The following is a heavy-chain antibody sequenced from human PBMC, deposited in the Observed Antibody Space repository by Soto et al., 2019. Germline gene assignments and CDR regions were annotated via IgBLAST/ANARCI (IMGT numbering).Heavy chain of an antibody. Sequence: PSETLSLTCTVSGGSISSGGYYWSWIRQHPGKGLEWIGYIYYSGSTYYNPSLKSRVTISVDTSKNQFSLKLSSVTAADTAVYYCARSQVYVNYWFDPWGQGTLVTVSS. CDR2: IYYSGST. CDR3: ARSQVYVNYWFDP. CDR1: GGSISSGGYY. V-gene: IGHV4-31*03. D-gene: IGHD3-16*01. J-gene: IGHJ5*02.